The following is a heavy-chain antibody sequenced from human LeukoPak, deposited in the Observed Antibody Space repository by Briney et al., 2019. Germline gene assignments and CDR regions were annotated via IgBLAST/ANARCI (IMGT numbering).Heavy chain of an antibody. J-gene: IGHJ4*02. D-gene: IGHD6-19*01. CDR1: GFTFSSYA. CDR3: AKDASLTGYSSGWYSALDY. V-gene: IGHV3-23*01. Sequence: GGSLRLSCAGSGFTFSSYAMSWVRQAPGKGLEWVSAISGSGGSTYYADSVKGRFTISRDNSKNTLYLQMNSLRADDTAVYYCAKDASLTGYSSGWYSALDYWGQGTLVTVSS. CDR2: ISGSGGST.